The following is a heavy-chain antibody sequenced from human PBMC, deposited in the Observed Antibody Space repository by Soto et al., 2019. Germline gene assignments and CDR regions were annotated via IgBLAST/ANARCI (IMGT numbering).Heavy chain of an antibody. CDR2: LLHWEY. D-gene: IGHD7-27*01. CDR3: TRANWYSEY. Sequence: QVQLQESGPGLVKPSETLSLTCSVSGGSISNHYWSWIRQPPREGTGVDWLYLLHWEYQLQPLPKESVHLVGEHVQESDLPEIDSVTAADTAVYYCTRANWYSEYWGQGTLVTVSS. V-gene: IGHV4-59*11. J-gene: IGHJ4*02. CDR1: GGSISNHY.